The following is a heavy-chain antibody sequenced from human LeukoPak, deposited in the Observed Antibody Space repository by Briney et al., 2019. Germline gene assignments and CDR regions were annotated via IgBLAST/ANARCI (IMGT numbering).Heavy chain of an antibody. J-gene: IGHJ5*02. Sequence: PGGSLRLSCAASGFTFSSYSMNWVRQAPGKGLEWVSSISSSSNYIYYADSVKGRFTISRDNAKNSLYLQMNSLRAEDTAVYYCARGVGIAAAGNWFDPWGQGTLVTVSS. V-gene: IGHV3-21*01. CDR2: ISSSSNYI. CDR1: GFTFSSYS. D-gene: IGHD6-13*01. CDR3: ARGVGIAAAGNWFDP.